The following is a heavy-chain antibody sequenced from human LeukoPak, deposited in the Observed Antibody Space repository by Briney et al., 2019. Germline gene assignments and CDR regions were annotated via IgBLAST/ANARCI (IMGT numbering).Heavy chain of an antibody. CDR2: IYHSGST. CDR1: GGSISSYY. CDR3: ARGIAADD. Sequence: WETLSLTCTVSGGSISSYYWSWIRQPPGKGLEWIGYIYHSGSTNYNPSLKGRVTISVDTSKNQFSLKLSSVTAADTAVYYCARGIAADDWGQGTLVTVSS. J-gene: IGHJ4*02. D-gene: IGHD6-13*01. V-gene: IGHV4-59*08.